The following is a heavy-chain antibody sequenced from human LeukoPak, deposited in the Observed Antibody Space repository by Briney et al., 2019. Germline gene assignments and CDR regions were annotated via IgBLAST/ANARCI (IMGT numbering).Heavy chain of an antibody. V-gene: IGHV4-59*11. J-gene: IGHJ6*02. D-gene: IGHD1-1*01. CDR2: IYYTGST. CDR3: ARACTTGTTCYYGMDV. Sequence: SETLSLTCTVSGGSISSHYWTWIRQTPGKGLEWIGYIYYTGSTNYNPSLKSRLTISLDRSKNQFSLKLSTVTAADTAVYYCARACTTGTTCYYGMDVWGQGTTVTVSS. CDR1: GGSISSHY.